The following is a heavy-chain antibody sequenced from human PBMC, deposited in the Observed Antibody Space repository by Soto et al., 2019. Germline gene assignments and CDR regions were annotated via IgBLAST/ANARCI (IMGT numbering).Heavy chain of an antibody. Sequence: GGSLRLSCAASGFTFSSYGMHWVRQAPGKGLEWVAVISYDGSNKYYADSVKGRFTISRDNSKNTLYLQMNSLRAEDTAVYYCAKDSGRYFDWLLGGPDYWGQGTLVTVSS. V-gene: IGHV3-30*18. CDR1: GFTFSSYG. CDR2: ISYDGSNK. D-gene: IGHD3-9*01. CDR3: AKDSGRYFDWLLGGPDY. J-gene: IGHJ4*02.